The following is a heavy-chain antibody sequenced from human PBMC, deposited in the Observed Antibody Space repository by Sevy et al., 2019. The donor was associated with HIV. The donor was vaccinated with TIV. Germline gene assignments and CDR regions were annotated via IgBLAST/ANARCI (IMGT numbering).Heavy chain of an antibody. J-gene: IGHJ4*02. CDR2: IIPIFGTA. CDR1: GGTFSSYA. D-gene: IGHD4-17*01. Sequence: ASVKVSCKASGGTFSSYAISWVRQAPGQGLEWMGGIIPIFGTANYAQKFQGRVTITADESTSTAYMELSSLRSEDTAVYYCARESLLYGDYPGDYFDYWDQGTLVTVSS. V-gene: IGHV1-69*13. CDR3: ARESLLYGDYPGDYFDY.